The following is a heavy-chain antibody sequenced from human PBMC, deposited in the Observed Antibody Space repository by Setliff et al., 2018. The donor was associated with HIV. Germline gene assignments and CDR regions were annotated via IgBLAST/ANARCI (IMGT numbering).Heavy chain of an antibody. CDR3: AKKTAAYTSGSWLHY. J-gene: IGHJ4*02. Sequence: GGSLRLSCAAAGFDFSNYWIHWVRQVAGKGLVWVSRIDAAGSTTAFADSVRGRFTISRDNSKNTLYLQMNSLRAEDTAVYYCAKKTAAYTSGSWLHYWGQGTLVTVSS. V-gene: IGHV3-74*01. CDR2: IDAAGSTT. D-gene: IGHD3-10*01. CDR1: GFDFSNYW.